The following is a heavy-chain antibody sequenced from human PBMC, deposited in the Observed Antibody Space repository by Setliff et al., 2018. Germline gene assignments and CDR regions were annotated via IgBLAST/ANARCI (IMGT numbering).Heavy chain of an antibody. V-gene: IGHV1-69*05. Sequence: ASVKVSCKASGYTFTSYGISWVRQAPGQGLEWMGGIIPNFGTTSYAQKFQGRVTITTDESTNTAYMELSSLRSDDTAVFYCVREVVVVKSAINYYYYMDVWGKGTTVTVSS. J-gene: IGHJ6*03. D-gene: IGHD2-2*01. CDR3: VREVVVVKSAINYYYYMDV. CDR2: IIPNFGTT. CDR1: GYTFTSYG.